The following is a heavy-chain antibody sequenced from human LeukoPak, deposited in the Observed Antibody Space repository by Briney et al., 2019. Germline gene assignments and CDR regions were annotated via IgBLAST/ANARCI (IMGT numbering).Heavy chain of an antibody. CDR2: IYYSGST. CDR3: ARWSTRRGVTVFDY. Sequence: SETLSLTRTVSGGSISSSSYYWGWIRQPPGKGLEWIGSIYYSGSTYYNPSLKSRVTISVDTSKNQFSLKLSSVTAADTAAYYCARWSTRRGVTVFDYWGQGTLVTVSS. J-gene: IGHJ4*02. CDR1: GGSISSSSYY. V-gene: IGHV4-39*01. D-gene: IGHD2-21*02.